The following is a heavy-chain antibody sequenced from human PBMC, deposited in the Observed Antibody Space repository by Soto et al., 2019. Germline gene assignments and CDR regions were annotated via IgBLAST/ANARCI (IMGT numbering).Heavy chain of an antibody. D-gene: IGHD2-2*01. J-gene: IGHJ6*02. Sequence: SVKVSCKASGGTFSSYAISWVRQAPGQGLEWMGGIIPIFGTANYAQKFQGRVTIAADESTSTAYMELSSLRSEDTAVYYCAGDIVVVPAAMGFYYGMDVWGQGTTVTVSS. V-gene: IGHV1-69*13. CDR1: GGTFSSYA. CDR3: AGDIVVVPAAMGFYYGMDV. CDR2: IIPIFGTA.